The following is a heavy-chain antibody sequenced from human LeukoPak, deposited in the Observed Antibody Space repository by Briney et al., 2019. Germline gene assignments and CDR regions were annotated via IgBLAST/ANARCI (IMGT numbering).Heavy chain of an antibody. CDR1: GFTFSSYA. CDR3: AKGTTRGSYYAGDY. D-gene: IGHD1-26*01. J-gene: IGHJ4*02. CDR2: ISGSGGST. Sequence: HPGGSLRLSCAASGFTFSSYAMSWVRQAPGKGLEWVSAISGSGGSTYYADSVKGRFTISRDYSKNTLYLQMNSLRAEDTAVYYCAKGTTRGSYYAGDYWGQGTLVTVSS. V-gene: IGHV3-23*01.